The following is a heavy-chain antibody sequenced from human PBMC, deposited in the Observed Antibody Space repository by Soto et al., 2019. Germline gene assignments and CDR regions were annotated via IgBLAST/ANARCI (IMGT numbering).Heavy chain of an antibody. Sequence: GESLKISCQGSGYSFTSYWISWVRQMPGKGLEWMGRIDPSDSYTNYSPSFQGHVTISADKSISTAYLQWSSLKASDTAMYYCARGPQYYYDSSGYYDYYYYGMDVWGQGTTVTVSS. V-gene: IGHV5-10-1*01. CDR2: IDPSDSYT. J-gene: IGHJ6*02. D-gene: IGHD3-22*01. CDR1: GYSFTSYW. CDR3: ARGPQYYYDSSGYYDYYYYGMDV.